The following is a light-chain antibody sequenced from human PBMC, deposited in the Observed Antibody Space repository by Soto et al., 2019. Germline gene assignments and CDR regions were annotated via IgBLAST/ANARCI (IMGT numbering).Light chain of an antibody. CDR1: QDISSY. Sequence: DIQLTQSPSFLSASVGDRVTITCRTSQDISSYLAWYQQKPGKAPQLLISPASILQSGVPSRFSGSGSGTEFTLTISSLQPEDFATYYCQQLKSYPLSFGGGTKVEI. CDR2: PAS. J-gene: IGKJ4*01. CDR3: QQLKSYPLS. V-gene: IGKV1-9*01.